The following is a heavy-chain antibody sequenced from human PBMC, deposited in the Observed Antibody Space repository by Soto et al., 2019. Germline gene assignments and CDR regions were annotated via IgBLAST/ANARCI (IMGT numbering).Heavy chain of an antibody. CDR3: ARGGRWVDFWSGNLDV. V-gene: IGHV4-30-2*01. Sequence: PSETLSLTCAVSGGSISRGGYSWSWNRQPPGKGLEWIGYIYHSGSTYYNPSLKSRVTISIDRSKNQFSLKLSSVTAADTAVYYCARGGRWVDFWSGNLDVWGQGTTVTVSS. J-gene: IGHJ6*02. CDR2: IYHSGST. CDR1: GGSISRGGYS. D-gene: IGHD3-3*01.